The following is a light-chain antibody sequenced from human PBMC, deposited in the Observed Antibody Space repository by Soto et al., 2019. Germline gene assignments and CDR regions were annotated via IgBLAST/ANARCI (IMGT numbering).Light chain of an antibody. Sequence: QSALPQPASVSGSPGQSITISCTGTSSDVGGYNYVSWYQQHPGKAPKLMIYDVSNRPSGVSKRFSGSKSGNTASLTISGLQAEDEADYYCSSYTSSSTPVFGGGTEVT. V-gene: IGLV2-14*01. CDR3: SSYTSSSTPV. CDR1: SSDVGGYNY. CDR2: DVS. J-gene: IGLJ2*01.